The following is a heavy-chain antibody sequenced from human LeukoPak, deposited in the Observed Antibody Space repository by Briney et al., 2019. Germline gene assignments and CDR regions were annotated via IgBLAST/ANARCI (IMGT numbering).Heavy chain of an antibody. Sequence: GGSLRLSCAASGFTFSRFWMSWVRQAPGKGLEWVASIKQDGSEKHCVDSVKGRFTVSRDNAKNSLFLQMNSLRAEDTAVYYCVRIYDSSGFYDYWGQGSLVTVSS. V-gene: IGHV3-7*04. J-gene: IGHJ4*02. D-gene: IGHD3-22*01. CDR1: GFTFSRFW. CDR2: IKQDGSEK. CDR3: VRIYDSSGFYDY.